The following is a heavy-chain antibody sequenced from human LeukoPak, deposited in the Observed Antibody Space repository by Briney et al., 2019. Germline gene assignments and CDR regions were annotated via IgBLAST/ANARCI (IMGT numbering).Heavy chain of an antibody. J-gene: IGHJ4*02. CDR1: GFTFSSYG. CDR3: TQDTGKGDY. V-gene: IGHV3-30*02. Sequence: GGSLRLSCAASGFTFSSYGMHWVRQAPGKGLEWVAFILYDGTNKFYADSVKGRFTISRDNSMNTLYLQMNSLNTEDTAVYYCTQDTGKGDYWGQGTLVTVSS. CDR2: ILYDGTNK. D-gene: IGHD1-14*01.